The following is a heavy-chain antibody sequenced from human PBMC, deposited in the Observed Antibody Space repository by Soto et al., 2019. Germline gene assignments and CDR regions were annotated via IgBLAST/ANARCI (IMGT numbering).Heavy chain of an antibody. CDR3: ARQRTTVVTQAYFDH. D-gene: IGHD2-21*02. CDR2: IYYSGRT. J-gene: IGHJ4*02. V-gene: IGHV4-39*01. CDR1: GESISSSSYY. Sequence: SETLSRTCIVSGESISSSSYYCGWIRQPPGKGLEWIGSIYYSGRTYYNPSFKSRVTISIDTSKNQFSLKLSSVTATDTAVYYCARQRTTVVTQAYFDHWGQGALVTVSS.